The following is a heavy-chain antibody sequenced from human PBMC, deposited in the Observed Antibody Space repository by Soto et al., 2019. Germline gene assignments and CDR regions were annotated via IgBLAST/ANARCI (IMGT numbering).Heavy chain of an antibody. CDR1: GFTFSTYA. J-gene: IGHJ1*01. CDR2: ISTSGAGT. CDR3: STVYRYVDSEH. D-gene: IGHD5-12*01. V-gene: IGHV3-23*01. Sequence: EVQLLESGGDLVQPGGSLRLSCAASGFTFSTYAMNWVRRAPGKGLEWVSGISTSGAGTYYAHSVKGRFTISRDHSKNTLFRQRNSLRAEDSGLYYVSTVYRYVDSEHWGQGTLVTVS.